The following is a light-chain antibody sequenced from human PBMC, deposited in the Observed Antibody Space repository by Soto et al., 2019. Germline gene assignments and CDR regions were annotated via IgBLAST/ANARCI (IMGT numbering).Light chain of an antibody. J-gene: IGKJ5*01. CDR1: QYVSSQ. CDR3: QQYGSSSIT. CDR2: DAS. Sequence: EIVLTQSPATLSLSPGERATLSCRASQYVSSQLAWYQQKPGQAPRLLIHDASDRATGIPGRFSGSGSGTDFNLIISSLEPEDFAVYYCQQYGSSSITFGQGTRLEIK. V-gene: IGKV3-11*01.